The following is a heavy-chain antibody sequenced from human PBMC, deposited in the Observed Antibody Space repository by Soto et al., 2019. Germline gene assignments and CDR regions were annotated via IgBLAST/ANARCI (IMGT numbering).Heavy chain of an antibody. D-gene: IGHD3-3*01. CDR3: ARVLRFLAWLPTYYYYMDV. CDR2: MNPNSGNT. CDR1: GYTFTSYD. Sequence: GSSVKVSCKASGYTFTSYDINWVRQATGQGLEWMGWMNPNSGNTGYAQKFQGRVTMTRNTSISTAYMELSSLRSEDTAVYYCARVLRFLAWLPTYYYYMDVWGKGTTVTVSS. V-gene: IGHV1-8*01. J-gene: IGHJ6*03.